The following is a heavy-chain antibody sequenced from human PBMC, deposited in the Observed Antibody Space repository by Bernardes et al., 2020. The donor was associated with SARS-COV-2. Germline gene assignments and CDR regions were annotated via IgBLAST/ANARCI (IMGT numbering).Heavy chain of an antibody. J-gene: IGHJ2*01. CDR3: ARTSDYGDYGLNWYFDL. CDR1: GYTFTGYY. D-gene: IGHD4-17*01. CDR2: INPNSGGT. Sequence: ASLKVVCKASGYTFTGYYMHWVRQATGQGLEWMGWINPNSGGTNYAQKFQGRVTMTRDTSISTAYMELSRLRSDDTAVYYCARTSDYGDYGLNWYFDLWGRGTLVTVSS. V-gene: IGHV1-2*02.